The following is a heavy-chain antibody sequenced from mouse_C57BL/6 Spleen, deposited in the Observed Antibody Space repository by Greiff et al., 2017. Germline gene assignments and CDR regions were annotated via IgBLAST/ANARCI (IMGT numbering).Heavy chain of an antibody. CDR3: AMRRITTVVAMDD. CDR2: FHPYNDDT. CDR1: GYTFTTYP. J-gene: IGHJ4*01. D-gene: IGHD1-1*01. Sequence: QVQLKEPGAELVKPGASVKMSCKASGYTFTTYPIEWMKQNHGKSLAWIGNFHPYNDDTKYNEKFKGKATLTVEKSSSTVYLELSRLTSDDSAVYYCAMRRITTVVAMDDWGQGTSVTVSS. V-gene: IGHV1-47*01.